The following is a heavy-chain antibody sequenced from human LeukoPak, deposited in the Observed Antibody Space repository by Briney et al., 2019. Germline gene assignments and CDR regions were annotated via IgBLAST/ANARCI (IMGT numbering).Heavy chain of an antibody. CDR2: ISAYNGNT. J-gene: IGHJ4*02. CDR1: GYTFSSYG. Sequence: GASVKVSCKASGYTFSSYGISWVRQAPGQGLEWMGWISAYNGNTNYAQKLQGRVTMTTDTSTSTAYMELKSLRSDETAVYYCARSDITMIVVVTDYWGQGALVTVSS. V-gene: IGHV1-18*01. CDR3: ARSDITMIVVVTDY. D-gene: IGHD3-22*01.